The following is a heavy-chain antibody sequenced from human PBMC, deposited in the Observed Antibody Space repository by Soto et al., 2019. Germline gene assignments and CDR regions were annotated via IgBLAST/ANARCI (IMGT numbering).Heavy chain of an antibody. J-gene: IGHJ4*01. V-gene: IGHV4-59*01. Sequence: SETLSLTCSVSGSSIRPYYWSWIRQPPGKGLEWIGNFYYSGSTNYNPSLKSRVIMSVASSKNQVSLRLNSVTAADTAVYYCTRVGGYYGDY. CDR3: TRVGGYYGDY. D-gene: IGHD3-10*01. CDR2: FYYSGST. CDR1: GSSIRPYY.